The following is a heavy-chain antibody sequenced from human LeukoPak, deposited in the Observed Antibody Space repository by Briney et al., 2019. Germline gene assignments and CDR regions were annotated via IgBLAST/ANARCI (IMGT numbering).Heavy chain of an antibody. CDR1: GGSITNSHYY. D-gene: IGHD3-10*01. CDR3: ARVEVTVLRVDP. J-gene: IGHJ5*02. Sequence: SETLSLTCTVSGGSITNSHYYWGWIRQPPGKGLEWIGNVYYTGSTYYNSSLRSRVTISLDTSRNRFSLRLTSVTAADTAVYYCARVEVTVLRVDPWGQGTLVTVPS. CDR2: VYYTGST. V-gene: IGHV4-39*02.